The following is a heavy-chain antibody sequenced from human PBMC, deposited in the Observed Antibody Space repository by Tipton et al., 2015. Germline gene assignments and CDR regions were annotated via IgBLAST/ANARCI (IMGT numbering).Heavy chain of an antibody. D-gene: IGHD3-22*01. CDR1: GYRFTSYG. V-gene: IGHV1-18*01. CDR2: ITTYNGDT. J-gene: IGHJ6*02. CDR3: ARESRGSSWYFHYGMDV. Sequence: QLVQSGAEVRKPGASVKVSCKASGYRFTSYGISWLRQAPGQGLEWMGWITTYNGDTNYAQSFEGRFTMTTDTSTSTAYMEIGSLRFDDTAVYYCARESRGSSWYFHYGMDVGGQGTTVTVS.